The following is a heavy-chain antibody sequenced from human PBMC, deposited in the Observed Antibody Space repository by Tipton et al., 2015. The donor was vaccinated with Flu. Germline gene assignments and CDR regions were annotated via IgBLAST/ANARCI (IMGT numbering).Heavy chain of an antibody. J-gene: IGHJ6*02. CDR1: GGSISSGGYY. CDR3: ARAPGGYNYGAYYYYGLDV. D-gene: IGHD5-18*01. V-gene: IGHV4-31*03. CDR2: IYYSGST. Sequence: TLSLTCTVSGGSISSGGYYWSWIRQHPGKGLEWIGYIYYSGSTYYNPSLKSRVTISIDTSKNQFSLKLNSVTAADTAVYYCARAPGGYNYGAYYYYGLDVWGQGTTVTVSS.